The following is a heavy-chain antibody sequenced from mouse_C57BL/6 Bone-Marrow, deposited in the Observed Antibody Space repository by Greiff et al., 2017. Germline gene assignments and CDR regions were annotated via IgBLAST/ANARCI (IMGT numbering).Heavy chain of an antibody. V-gene: IGHV5-12*01. CDR1: GFTFSDYY. Sequence: EVMLVESGGGLVQPGGSLKLSCAASGFTFSDYYMYWVRQTPEKRLEWVAYISNGGGSTYYPDTVKGRFTISRDNAKNTLYLQMSRLKSEDTAMYYCARQDYYGSWYFDVGGTGTTVTVSS. D-gene: IGHD1-1*01. CDR3: ARQDYYGSWYFDV. CDR2: ISNGGGST. J-gene: IGHJ1*03.